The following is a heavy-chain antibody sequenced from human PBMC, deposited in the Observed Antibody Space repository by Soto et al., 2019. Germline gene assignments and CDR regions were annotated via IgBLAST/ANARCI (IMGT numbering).Heavy chain of an antibody. CDR2: IYYSGGT. V-gene: IGHV4-59*01. J-gene: IGHJ4*02. CDR3: AKDSSSTGLLNY. Sequence: SETLSLTCTVSGDSISSYYWNWIRQPPGKGLEWIGYIYYSGGTNYNPSLKSRVTISIEKSKNQFSLKLTSVTAADTAVYYCAKDSSSTGLLNYWGQGTPVTVSS. CDR1: GDSISSYY. D-gene: IGHD2-2*01.